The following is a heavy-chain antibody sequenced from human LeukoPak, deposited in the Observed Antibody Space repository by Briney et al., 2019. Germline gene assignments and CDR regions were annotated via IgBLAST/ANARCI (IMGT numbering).Heavy chain of an antibody. CDR3: ARQGRRYYDSSGYDPHDAFDI. V-gene: IGHV5-51*01. Sequence: GESLKISCKGSGYSFTSYWIGWVRQMPGKGLEWMGIIYPGDSDTRYSPSFQGQVTISADKSISTAYLQWSSLKASDTAMYYCARQGRRYYDSSGYDPHDAFDIWGQETMVTVSS. D-gene: IGHD3-22*01. CDR1: GYSFTSYW. J-gene: IGHJ3*02. CDR2: IYPGDSDT.